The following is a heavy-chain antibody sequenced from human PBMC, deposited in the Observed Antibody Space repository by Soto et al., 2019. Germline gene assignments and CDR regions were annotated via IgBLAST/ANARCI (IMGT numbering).Heavy chain of an antibody. Sequence: QVQLQESGPGVVKPSDTLSVTCTVSGGSVSSRSHFWSWIRQPPGGGLQWIGYIYYTGHTNYSPSLKSRATSSVDTTRNQFSLRLTSVTAADTAIYYCARYDAESGSNKLDPWGQGTLVTVSS. CDR1: GGSVSSRSHF. CDR3: ARYDAESGSNKLDP. V-gene: IGHV4-61*01. D-gene: IGHD5-12*01. J-gene: IGHJ5*02. CDR2: IYYTGHT.